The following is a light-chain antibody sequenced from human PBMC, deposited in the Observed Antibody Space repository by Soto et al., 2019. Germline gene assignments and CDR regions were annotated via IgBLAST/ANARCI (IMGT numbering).Light chain of an antibody. CDR3: SLYISGSTYV. CDR2: EVS. Sequence: QSALTQPASVSGSPGQSITISCTGTISDVGGYNRISWYQQPPGTAPKLIMFEVSNRPSGVPDRFSGSKSGSSASLTISGLQAEDEADYYCSLYISGSTYVFGTGTKLTVL. V-gene: IGLV2-18*01. CDR1: ISDVGGYNR. J-gene: IGLJ1*01.